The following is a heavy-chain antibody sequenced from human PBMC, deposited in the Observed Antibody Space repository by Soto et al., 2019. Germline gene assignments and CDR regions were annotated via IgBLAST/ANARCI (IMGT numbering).Heavy chain of an antibody. J-gene: IGHJ6*02. CDR1: GGTFSSYA. V-gene: IGHV1-69*13. D-gene: IGHD3-10*01. CDR3: ARQRITMVRGVIRSVGGMDV. Sequence: ASVKVSCKASGGTFSSYAISWVRQAPGQGLEWMGGIIPIFGTANYAQKFQGRVTITADESTSTAYMELSSLRSEDTAVYYCARQRITMVRGVIRSVGGMDVWGQGTTVTVSS. CDR2: IIPIFGTA.